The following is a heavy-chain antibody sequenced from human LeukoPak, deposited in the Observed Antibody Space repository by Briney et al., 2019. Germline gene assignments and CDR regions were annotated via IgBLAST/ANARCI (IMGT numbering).Heavy chain of an antibody. CDR3: ARAYGYSYPIDY. CDR1: GGFISSYY. D-gene: IGHD5-18*01. J-gene: IGHJ4*02. Sequence: SETLSLTCTVPGGFISSYYWSCIRQPPGKGLEWIGYIYYSGSTNYNPSLKSRVTISVDTSKNQFSLKLTSVTAADTAVYYCARAYGYSYPIDYWGQGTLVTVSS. V-gene: IGHV4-59*01. CDR2: IYYSGST.